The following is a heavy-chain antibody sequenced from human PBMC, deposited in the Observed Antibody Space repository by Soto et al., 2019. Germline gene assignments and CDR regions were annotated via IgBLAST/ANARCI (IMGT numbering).Heavy chain of an antibody. J-gene: IGHJ4*02. V-gene: IGHV3-64*04. CDR2: ISLDGRST. CDR3: AKAVDITVRGVPPSDY. D-gene: IGHD3-10*01. Sequence: GGSLRLSCSASGFTFSMHSMHWVRQTPGNALDYVSAISLDGRSTFYVYLVKGRFTISRDNSLDTFYLQMNSLSPEDIAVYFCAKAVDITVRGVPPSDYWGQGTLVTVSS. CDR1: GFTFSMHS.